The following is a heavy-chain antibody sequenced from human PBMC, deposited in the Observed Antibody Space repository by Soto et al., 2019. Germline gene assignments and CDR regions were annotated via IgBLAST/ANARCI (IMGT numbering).Heavy chain of an antibody. Sequence: PSESLSLTCTVSGGSICSGDYYWSWIRQPPGKGLEWIGYIYYSGSTYYNPSLKSRVTISVDTSKNQSSLKLSSVTCADTAVYYCARAKRFLEWLSHDAFDIWGQGTLVTVSS. CDR2: IYYSGST. CDR3: ARAKRFLEWLSHDAFDI. V-gene: IGHV4-30-4*01. D-gene: IGHD3-3*01. J-gene: IGHJ3*02. CDR1: GGSICSGDYY.